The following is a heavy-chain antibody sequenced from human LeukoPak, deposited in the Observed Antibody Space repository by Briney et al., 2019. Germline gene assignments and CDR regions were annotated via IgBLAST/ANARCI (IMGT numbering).Heavy chain of an antibody. Sequence: SVKVSCKASGGTFSSYAISWVRQAPGQGLEWMGGIIPIFGTANYAQKFQGRVTITADESTSTAYMELSSLRSEDTAVYYCARENRSGPPRYYFDYWGQGTLVTVSS. D-gene: IGHD6-19*01. CDR1: GGTFSSYA. CDR2: IIPIFGTA. J-gene: IGHJ4*02. CDR3: ARENRSGPPRYYFDY. V-gene: IGHV1-69*13.